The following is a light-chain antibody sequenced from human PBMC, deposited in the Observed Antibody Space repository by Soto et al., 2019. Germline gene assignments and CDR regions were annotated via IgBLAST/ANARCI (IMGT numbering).Light chain of an antibody. Sequence: EIVMTQSPATLSVSPGERVTLSCRASQSVSGHLAWYQQKPGQAPTLLIYGASIRAAGIPDRFSGSGSGTDFTLTIRRLEPDDFAVYYCQQYGSSPRTFGQGTKVDIK. CDR3: QQYGSSPRT. J-gene: IGKJ1*01. CDR1: QSVSGH. V-gene: IGKV3-20*01. CDR2: GAS.